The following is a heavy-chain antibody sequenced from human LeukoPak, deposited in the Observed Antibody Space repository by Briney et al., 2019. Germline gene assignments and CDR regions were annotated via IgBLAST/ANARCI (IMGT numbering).Heavy chain of an antibody. D-gene: IGHD3-22*01. CDR3: ASRYYYDSSGYFWYFDL. CDR1: GGSISSSSYY. CDR2: IYYSGST. V-gene: IGHV4-39*01. J-gene: IGHJ2*01. Sequence: SETLSLTCTVSGGSISSSSYYWSWIRQPPGKGLEWIGSIYYSGSTYYNPSLKSRVTISVDTSKNQFSLKLSSVTAADTAVYYCASRYYYDSSGYFWYFDLWGRGTLVTVSS.